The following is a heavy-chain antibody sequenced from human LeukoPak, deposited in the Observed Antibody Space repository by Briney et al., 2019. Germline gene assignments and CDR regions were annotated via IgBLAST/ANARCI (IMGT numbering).Heavy chain of an antibody. CDR1: GYTFTSYG. J-gene: IGHJ4*02. CDR2: ISGYSGDT. CDR3: AREGPGFDY. V-gene: IGHV1-18*01. Sequence: ASVKVSCKASGYTFTSYGIAWVRQAPGQGLEWMGRISGYSGDTIYSQKLQGRVIMTTDTTTNTAYMGLRSLRSDDTAVYYCAREGPGFDYWGQGTLVTVSS. D-gene: IGHD2-8*02.